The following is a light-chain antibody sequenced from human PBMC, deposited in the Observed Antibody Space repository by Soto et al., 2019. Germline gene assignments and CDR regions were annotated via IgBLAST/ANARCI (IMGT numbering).Light chain of an antibody. Sequence: EIVLTQSPGTLSLSPGERATLSCRASQSVSSIYLAWYQQKPGRAPRLLIYGASSRATGIPDRFSGSGSGTDFTLTISRLEPEDFAVYYCQQYGSSRWTFGQGTKVDIK. V-gene: IGKV3-20*01. CDR1: QSVSSIY. J-gene: IGKJ1*01. CDR2: GAS. CDR3: QQYGSSRWT.